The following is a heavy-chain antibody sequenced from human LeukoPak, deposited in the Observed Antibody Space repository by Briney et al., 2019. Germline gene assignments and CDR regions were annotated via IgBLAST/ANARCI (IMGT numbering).Heavy chain of an antibody. Sequence: ASVKVSCKASGGTFSSYAISWVRQAPGQGLEWMGGIIPIFGTANYAQKFQGRVTMTTDTSTSTAYMELRSLRSDDTAVYYCARTYYYGSGDSNWGQGTLVTVSS. CDR2: IIPIFGTA. J-gene: IGHJ4*02. CDR1: GGTFSSYA. CDR3: ARTYYYGSGDSN. D-gene: IGHD3-10*01. V-gene: IGHV1-69*05.